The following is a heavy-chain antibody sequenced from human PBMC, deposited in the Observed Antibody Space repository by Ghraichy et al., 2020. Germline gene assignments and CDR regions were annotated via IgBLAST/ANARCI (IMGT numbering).Heavy chain of an antibody. CDR3: ARDPADCSSTSCYGWHYYYGMDV. V-gene: IGHV3-33*01. Sequence: GGSLRLSCAASGFTFSSYGMHWVRQAPGKGLEWVAVIWYDGSNKYYADSVKGRFTISRDNSKNTLYLQMNSLRAEDTAVYYCARDPADCSSTSCYGWHYYYGMDVWGQGTTVTVSS. CDR1: GFTFSSYG. J-gene: IGHJ6*02. D-gene: IGHD2-2*01. CDR2: IWYDGSNK.